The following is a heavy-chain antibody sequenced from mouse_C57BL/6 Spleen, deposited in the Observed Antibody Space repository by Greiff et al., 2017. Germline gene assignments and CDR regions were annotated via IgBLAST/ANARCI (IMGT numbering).Heavy chain of an antibody. CDR3: ARRGTYFDY. D-gene: IGHD3-3*01. CDR2: IYPGSGST. Sequence: QVQLQQSGAELVKPGASVKMSCKASGYTFTSYWITWVKQRPGQGLEWIGDIYPGSGSTNYNEKFKSKATLTVDTSSSTAYMQRSSLTSEDSAVYYCARRGTYFDYWGQGTTLTVSS. V-gene: IGHV1-55*01. CDR1: GYTFTSYW. J-gene: IGHJ2*01.